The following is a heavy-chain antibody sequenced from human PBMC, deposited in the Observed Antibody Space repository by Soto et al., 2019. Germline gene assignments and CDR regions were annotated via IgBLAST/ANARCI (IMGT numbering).Heavy chain of an antibody. Sequence: QVQLVESGGGVVQPGRSLRLSCAASGFTFSTYGMHWVRQAPGKGLEWVAVIWYDGSNTYYADSVKGRFTNSRDNSNNTLYLQMNSLRADDTAVYYCAIGGDYYYGMDVCGQGTTVTVSS. CDR1: GFTFSTYG. CDR3: AIGGDYYYGMDV. CDR2: IWYDGSNT. V-gene: IGHV3-33*01. J-gene: IGHJ6*02.